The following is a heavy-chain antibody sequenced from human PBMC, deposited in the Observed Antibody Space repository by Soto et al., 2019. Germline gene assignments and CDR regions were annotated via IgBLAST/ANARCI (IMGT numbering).Heavy chain of an antibody. V-gene: IGHV4-39*01. CDR2: IYYSGST. Sequence: ETVSLACTVSGGTISSTSSNWRGIRPPPGKGLEWIGSIYYSGSTYYNPSLKSRVTITVDTTKNQFSRKLSSVTAADTAVYYWASLAIQLWLTKFDYWRQGTLVTVFS. J-gene: IGHJ4*02. D-gene: IGHD5-18*01. CDR1: GGTISSTSSN. CDR3: ASLAIQLWLTKFDY.